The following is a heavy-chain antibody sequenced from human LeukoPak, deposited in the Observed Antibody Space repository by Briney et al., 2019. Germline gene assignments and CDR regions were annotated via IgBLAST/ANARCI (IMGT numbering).Heavy chain of an antibody. CDR3: AREQLPRVGVDFDY. V-gene: IGHV3-74*01. CDR1: GFTFSSYW. J-gene: IGHJ4*02. Sequence: GGSLRLSCAASGFTFSSYWMHWVRQASGKGLVWVSRINSDGSSTSYADSVKGRFTISRDNAKNTLYLQMNSLRAEDTAVYYCAREQLPRVGVDFDYWGQGTLVTVSS. D-gene: IGHD2-2*01. CDR2: INSDGSST.